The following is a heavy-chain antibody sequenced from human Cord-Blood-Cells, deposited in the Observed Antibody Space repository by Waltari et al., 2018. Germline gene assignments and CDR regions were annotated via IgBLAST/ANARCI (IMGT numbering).Heavy chain of an antibody. CDR3: ARGHSSSWYAY. D-gene: IGHD6-13*01. Sequence: QVQLQQWGAGLLKPSETLSLTCAGYGGSFSGYYRSWIRQPPGKGLEWIGEINHSGSTNYNPSLKSRVTISVDTSKNQFSLKLSSVTAADTAVYYCARGHSSSWYAYWGQGTLVTVSS. V-gene: IGHV4-34*01. CDR1: GGSFSGYY. CDR2: INHSGST. J-gene: IGHJ4*02.